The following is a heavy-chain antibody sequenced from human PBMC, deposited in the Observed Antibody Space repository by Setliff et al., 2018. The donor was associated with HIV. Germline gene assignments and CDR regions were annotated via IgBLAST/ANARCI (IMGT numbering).Heavy chain of an antibody. D-gene: IGHD6-19*01. V-gene: IGHV3-7*01. CDR3: MSEYKSGC. CDR2: INEGGSVR. J-gene: IGHJ4*02. CDR1: GFTIRGYW. Sequence: GGSLRLSCAASGFTIRGYWMDWVRQAPGKGLEWVASINEGGSVRFYVDSVKGRFTISRDNAENSLSLQMNSLRAEDTALYYCMSEYKSGCWGQGTLVTVSS.